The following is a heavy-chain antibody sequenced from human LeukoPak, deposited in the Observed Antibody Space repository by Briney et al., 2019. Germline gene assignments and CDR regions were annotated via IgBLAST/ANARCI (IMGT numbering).Heavy chain of an antibody. D-gene: IGHD6-19*01. J-gene: IGHJ4*02. CDR2: ISGDGGST. CDR1: GFPFDDYA. V-gene: IGHV3-43*02. Sequence: AGSLRLSCAASGFPFDDYAMLWVRPPPGKGLEWVSLISGDGGSTYYADSVKGRFTISRDNSKNSLYLQMNSLRTEDTALYYCAKDIPGQWLALDYWVQATLVTVPS. CDR3: AKDIPGQWLALDY.